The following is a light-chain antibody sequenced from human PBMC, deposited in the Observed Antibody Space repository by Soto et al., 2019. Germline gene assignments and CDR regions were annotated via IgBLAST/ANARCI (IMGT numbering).Light chain of an antibody. CDR3: QSYDTSLSSWV. V-gene: IGLV1-40*01. J-gene: IGLJ3*02. Sequence: QSVLTQPPSVSGAPGQRDTISCTGSSSNIGAGYDVHWYQQLPGTAPKLLIFINNNRPSGVPDRFSGSKSGTSASLAITGLQAEDEADYYCQSYDTSLSSWVFGGGTKLTVL. CDR1: SSNIGAGYD. CDR2: INN.